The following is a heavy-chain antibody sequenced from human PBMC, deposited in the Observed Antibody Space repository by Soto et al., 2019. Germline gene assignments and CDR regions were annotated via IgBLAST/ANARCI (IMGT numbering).Heavy chain of an antibody. D-gene: IGHD6-19*01. CDR2: ISGSGGSA. CDR3: AKDTAVSGTFVVTFDS. Sequence: EVKLVDSGGGLVQPWGSLRLSCAASGFTFRSYAMSWVRQAPGKGHEWVSSISGSGGSAFYVDSENGRLTLSRDNSKNTLLLPMNSLRADDTAIYYCAKDTAVSGTFVVTFDSWGQGSLVTVSS. CDR1: GFTFRSYA. V-gene: IGHV3-23*04. J-gene: IGHJ4*02.